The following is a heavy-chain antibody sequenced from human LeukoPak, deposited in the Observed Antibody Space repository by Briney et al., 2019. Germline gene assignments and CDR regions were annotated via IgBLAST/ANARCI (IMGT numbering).Heavy chain of an antibody. CDR3: ARDSVSRDSSGYTDY. CDR1: GFTFSDYY. J-gene: IGHJ4*02. Sequence: GGSLRLSCAASGFTFSDYYMSWIRQAPGKGLEWVSYISSSGSTIYYADSVKGRFTISRDNVKNSLYLQMNSLRAEDTAVYYCARDSVSRDSSGYTDYWGQGTLVTVSS. V-gene: IGHV3-11*01. D-gene: IGHD3-22*01. CDR2: ISSSGSTI.